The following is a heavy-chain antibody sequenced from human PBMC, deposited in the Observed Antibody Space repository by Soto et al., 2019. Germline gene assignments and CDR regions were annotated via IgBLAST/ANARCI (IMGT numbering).Heavy chain of an antibody. V-gene: IGHV3-64D*06. CDR3: VKGEYYYDSSGYYPFDY. CDR1: GFTFSSYA. D-gene: IGHD3-22*01. CDR2: ISTNGGST. J-gene: IGHJ4*02. Sequence: PGGSLILSCSASGFTFSSYAMHWVRQAPGKGLDYVSSISTNGGSTHYADSVKGRFTISRDNSKNTQYLQMSSLRADDTAVYYCVKGEYYYDSSGYYPFDYWGQGTLVTVS.